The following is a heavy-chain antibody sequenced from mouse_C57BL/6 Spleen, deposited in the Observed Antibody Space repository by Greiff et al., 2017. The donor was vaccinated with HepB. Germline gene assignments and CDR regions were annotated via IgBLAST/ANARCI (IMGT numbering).Heavy chain of an antibody. V-gene: IGHV1-52*01. CDR2: IDPSDSET. CDR3: ARQRAYGSSYFDY. J-gene: IGHJ2*01. D-gene: IGHD1-1*01. CDR1: GYTFTSYW. Sequence: VQLQQPGAELVRPGSSVKLSCKASGYTFTSYWMHWVKQRPIQGLEWIGNIDPSDSETHYNQKFKDKATLTVDKSSSTAYMQLSSLTSEDSAVYYCARQRAYGSSYFDYWGQGTTLTVSS.